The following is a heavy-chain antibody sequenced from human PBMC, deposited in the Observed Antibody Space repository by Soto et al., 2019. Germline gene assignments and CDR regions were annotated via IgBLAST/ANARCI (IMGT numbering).Heavy chain of an antibody. D-gene: IGHD4-17*01. CDR3: TRGLTTVTTVRFYDY. CDR1: GGSFSGYY. V-gene: IGHV4-34*01. J-gene: IGHJ4*02. CDR2: INHSGRT. Sequence: SETLSLTCAVYGGSFSGYYWSWIRQPPGKGLEWIGEINHSGRTKYNPSLKSRVTILVDTSKNQFSLKLSSVTAADTAVYYCTRGLTTVTTVRFYDYWGQGTLVTSPQ.